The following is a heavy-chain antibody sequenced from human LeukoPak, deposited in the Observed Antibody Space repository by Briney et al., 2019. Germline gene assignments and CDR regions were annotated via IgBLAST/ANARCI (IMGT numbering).Heavy chain of an antibody. CDR2: INHSGST. CDR1: GGSFSGYY. CDR3: ARTVRYFDWLTPAMHWGYYYYMDV. D-gene: IGHD3-9*01. Sequence: SETLSLTCAVYGGSFSGYYWSWIRQPPGKGLEWIGEINHSGSTNYNPSLKSRVTISVDTSKNQFSLKLSPVTAADTAVYYCARTVRYFDWLTPAMHWGYYYYMDVWGKGTTVTVSS. J-gene: IGHJ6*03. V-gene: IGHV4-34*01.